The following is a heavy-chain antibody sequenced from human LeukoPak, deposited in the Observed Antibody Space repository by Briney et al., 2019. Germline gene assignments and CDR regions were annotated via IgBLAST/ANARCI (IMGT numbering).Heavy chain of an antibody. V-gene: IGHV4-4*07. CDR1: GGSISSYY. Sequence: SETLSLTCTVSGGSISSYYWSWIRQPAGKGLEWIGRIYTSGSTNYNPSLKSRVTMSVDTSKNQFSLKLSSVTAADTAVYYCARYCSSTSCYTPDFDYWGQGTLVTVSS. CDR2: IYTSGST. CDR3: ARYCSSTSCYTPDFDY. D-gene: IGHD2-2*02. J-gene: IGHJ4*02.